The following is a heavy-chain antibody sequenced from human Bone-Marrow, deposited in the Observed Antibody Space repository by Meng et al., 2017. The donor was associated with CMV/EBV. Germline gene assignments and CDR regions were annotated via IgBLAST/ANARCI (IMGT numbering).Heavy chain of an antibody. J-gene: IGHJ3*02. CDR2: ISGSGGST. CDR3: ASSSRLRHDAFDI. V-gene: IGHV3-23*01. Sequence: GGSLRLSCAASGFTFSSYAMSWVRQAPGKGLEWVSAISGSGGSTYYADSVKGRFTISRDNSKNTLYLQMNSLRAEDTAVYYCASSSRLRHDAFDIWGQGTMVTVSS. D-gene: IGHD2-21*01. CDR1: GFTFSSYA.